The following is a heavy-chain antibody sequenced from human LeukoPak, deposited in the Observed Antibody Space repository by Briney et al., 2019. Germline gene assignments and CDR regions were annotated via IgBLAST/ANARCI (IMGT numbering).Heavy chain of an antibody. Sequence: GRSLRLSCVASGFTFRSYGMHWVRQAPGKGLEWVAVISYDGSNKYYADSVKGRFTISRDNSKNTLFLQMNSLKAEDTAVYYCAKGIDSSGYWADYWGQGTLVTVSS. CDR3: AKGIDSSGYWADY. V-gene: IGHV3-30*18. D-gene: IGHD3-22*01. J-gene: IGHJ4*02. CDR1: GFTFRSYG. CDR2: ISYDGSNK.